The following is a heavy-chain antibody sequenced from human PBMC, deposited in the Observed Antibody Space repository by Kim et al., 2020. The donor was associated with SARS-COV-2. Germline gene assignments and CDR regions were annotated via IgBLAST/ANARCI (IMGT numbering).Heavy chain of an antibody. Sequence: GGSLRLSCAASGFTFSSYAMHWVRQAPGKGLEWVAVISYDGSNKYYADSVKGRFTISRDNSKNTLYLQMNSLRAEDTAVYYCARDALEVGFGELFAFDIWGQGTMVTVSS. CDR1: GFTFSSYA. D-gene: IGHD3-10*01. CDR3: ARDALEVGFGELFAFDI. J-gene: IGHJ3*02. CDR2: ISYDGSNK. V-gene: IGHV3-30*04.